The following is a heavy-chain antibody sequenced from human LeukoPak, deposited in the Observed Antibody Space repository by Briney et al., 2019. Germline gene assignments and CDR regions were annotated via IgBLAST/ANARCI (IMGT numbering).Heavy chain of an antibody. CDR3: GLIAVADTGFDF. CDR1: GYTFTGYY. D-gene: IGHD6-19*01. Sequence: ASVKVSCKASGYTFTGYYMHWVRQAPGQGLEWMGIINPSGGSTTYAQKFQGRVTMTRDTSTSTVYMELSSLRSEDTAVYYCGLIAVADTGFDFWGQGTLVTVSS. J-gene: IGHJ4*02. V-gene: IGHV1-46*01. CDR2: INPSGGST.